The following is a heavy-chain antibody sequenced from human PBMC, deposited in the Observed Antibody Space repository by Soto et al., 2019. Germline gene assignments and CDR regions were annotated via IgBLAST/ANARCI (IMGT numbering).Heavy chain of an antibody. Sequence: GGSLRLSCAASAFTFKNHWMHWVRQVPGKGPVWVSRINGDGSFTSYADAVKGRFTISRDNAKNTLSLQMNSLRAEDTAVYYCGILDMITFGGVIGPNDAFDSWGQGKMVTVSS. D-gene: IGHD3-16*02. CDR2: INGDGSFT. CDR3: GILDMITFGGVIGPNDAFDS. V-gene: IGHV3-74*01. J-gene: IGHJ3*02. CDR1: AFTFKNHW.